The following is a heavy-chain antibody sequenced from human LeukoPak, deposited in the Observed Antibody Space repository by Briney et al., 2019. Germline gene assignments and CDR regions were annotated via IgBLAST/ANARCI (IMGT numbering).Heavy chain of an antibody. Sequence: GGSLRLSCAASGFTFSSYEMNWVRQAPGKGLEWVSSISSSSSYIYYADSVKGRFTISRDNAKNSLYLQMNSLRAEDTAVYYCARSGIAGAYMDVWGKGTTVTVSS. V-gene: IGHV3-21*01. CDR2: ISSSSSYI. J-gene: IGHJ6*03. CDR1: GFTFSSYE. CDR3: ARSGIAGAYMDV. D-gene: IGHD2-15*01.